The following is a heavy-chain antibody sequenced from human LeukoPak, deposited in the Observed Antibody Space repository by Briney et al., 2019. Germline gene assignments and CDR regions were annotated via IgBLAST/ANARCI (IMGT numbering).Heavy chain of an antibody. CDR3: ASYGSGSYNFDY. J-gene: IGHJ4*02. V-gene: IGHV4-39*01. D-gene: IGHD3-10*01. CDR1: GGSISSSGYY. CDR2: IYYTGST. Sequence: SETLSLTCTVSGGSISSSGYYLGWIRQPPGKGLEWIGNIYYTGSTYYNASLQSRVTISIDMSKNQFSLELSSVTAADTAVYYCASYGSGSYNFDYWGQGTLVTVSS.